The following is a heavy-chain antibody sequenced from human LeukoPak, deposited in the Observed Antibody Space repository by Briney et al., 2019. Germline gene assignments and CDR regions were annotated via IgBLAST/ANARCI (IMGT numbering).Heavy chain of an antibody. CDR3: ARDQVECTGGTCQSRVGFDF. V-gene: IGHV4-31*03. CDR1: GDSISNGVKY. D-gene: IGHD2-8*02. CDR2: IYHSGRS. J-gene: IGHJ4*02. Sequence: PSEALSLTCTVSGDSISNGVKYWSWIRQHPGRGLEWIGYIYHSGRSYYNPSLKSRITMSVDTSKNQFSLNLSSVTAADTAVYYCARDQVECTGGTCQSRVGFDFWGQGTLVTVSS.